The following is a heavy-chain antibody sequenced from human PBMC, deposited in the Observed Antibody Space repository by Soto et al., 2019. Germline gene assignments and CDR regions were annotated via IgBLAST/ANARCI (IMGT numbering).Heavy chain of an antibody. CDR2: IYWDDDR. Sequence: QSGPTLVNPTETLTLTCTFSGFSLTTSGVGVGWLRQPPGKALDWLTLIYWDDDRRYNPSLKSRVAITKDTSKNQVVLIMTNMDPMDTGTYYCAHIGSYNSGSHYFDPWGQGTLVTVSS. V-gene: IGHV2-5*02. D-gene: IGHD1-20*01. CDR3: AHIGSYNSGSHYFDP. CDR1: GFSLTTSGVG. J-gene: IGHJ4*02.